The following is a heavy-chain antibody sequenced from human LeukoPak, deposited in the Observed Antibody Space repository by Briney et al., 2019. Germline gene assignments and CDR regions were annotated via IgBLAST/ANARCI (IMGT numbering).Heavy chain of an antibody. D-gene: IGHD3-3*01. J-gene: IGHJ3*02. CDR3: ARESPDYDFWSGLNPKRAGAFDI. V-gene: IGHV4-39*07. CDR2: IYYSGST. CDR1: GGSISSSSYY. Sequence: SETLSLTCTVSGGSISSSSYYWGWIRQPPGKGLEWIGSIYYSGSTYYNPSLKSRVTISVDTSKNQFSLKLSSVTAADTAVYYCARESPDYDFWSGLNPKRAGAFDIWGQGTMVTVSS.